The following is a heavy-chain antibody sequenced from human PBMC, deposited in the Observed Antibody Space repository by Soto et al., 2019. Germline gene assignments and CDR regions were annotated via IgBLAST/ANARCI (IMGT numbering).Heavy chain of an antibody. V-gene: IGHV1-69*12. CDR2: IIPIFGTT. D-gene: IGHD6-19*01. J-gene: IGHJ6*02. CDR3: AREEQWLDYYYYGMDV. Sequence: QVQLVQSGAEVKKPGSSVKVSCKASGGTFSSYAISWVRQAPGQGLEWMGGIIPIFGTTNYAQKSQGRVTITADESTSTDYMELGSLRSEATAVYYCAREEQWLDYYYYGMDVWGQGTTVTVSS. CDR1: GGTFSSYA.